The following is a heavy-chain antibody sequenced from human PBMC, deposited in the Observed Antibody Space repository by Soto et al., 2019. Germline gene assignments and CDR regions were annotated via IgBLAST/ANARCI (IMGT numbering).Heavy chain of an antibody. CDR3: ARRAETNGWNGFGADKYYFDF. CDR1: GYTFTSYD. D-gene: IGHD1-1*01. J-gene: IGHJ4*02. CDR2: VNPNTGNS. V-gene: IGHV1-8*01. Sequence: ASVKVSCKASGYTFTSYDIYWVRQATGQGLEWMGWVNPNTGNSGHAQKFQGRVTMTSDTSISTAHMELSSLRSEDTAVYYCARRAETNGWNGFGADKYYFDFWGQGTLVTVSS.